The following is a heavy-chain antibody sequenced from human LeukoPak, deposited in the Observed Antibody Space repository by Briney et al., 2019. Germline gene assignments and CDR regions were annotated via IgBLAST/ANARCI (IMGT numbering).Heavy chain of an antibody. CDR1: GYTFTGYY. Sequence: EASVKVSYKASGYTFTGYYMHWVRQAPGQGLEWMGWINPNSGGTNYAQKFQGRVTMTRDTSISTAYMELSRLRSDDTAVYYCARGNRGVSTFFDYWGQGTLVTVSS. V-gene: IGHV1-2*02. D-gene: IGHD3-10*01. CDR2: INPNSGGT. J-gene: IGHJ4*02. CDR3: ARGNRGVSTFFDY.